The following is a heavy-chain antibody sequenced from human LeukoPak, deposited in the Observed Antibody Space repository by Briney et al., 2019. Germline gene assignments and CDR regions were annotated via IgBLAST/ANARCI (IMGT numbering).Heavy chain of an antibody. CDR1: GCTFTTYG. Sequence: GASVKVSCKASGCTFTTYGITWVRQAPGQGLEWMGWISAYKGNTNYAQKLQGRVTMTTDTSTSTAYMELRSLRSDDTAIYYCARTYCSGDNCYFYYGYWGQGTLVTVSS. CDR2: ISAYKGNT. V-gene: IGHV1-18*01. CDR3: ARTYCSGDNCYFYYGY. D-gene: IGHD2-15*01. J-gene: IGHJ4*02.